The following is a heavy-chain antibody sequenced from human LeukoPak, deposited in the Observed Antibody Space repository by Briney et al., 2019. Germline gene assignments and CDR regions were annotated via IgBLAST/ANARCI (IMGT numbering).Heavy chain of an antibody. V-gene: IGHV1-46*01. D-gene: IGHD4-23*01. CDR3: ARSDYGGNSDY. CDR1: GYTFTSYY. Sequence: ASVKVSCKASGYTFTSYYMHWVRQAPGQGLEWVGIINPSGGSTSYAQKLQGRVTMTRDTSTSTVYMELSSLRSEDTAVYYCARSDYGGNSDYWGQGTLVTVSS. J-gene: IGHJ4*02. CDR2: INPSGGST.